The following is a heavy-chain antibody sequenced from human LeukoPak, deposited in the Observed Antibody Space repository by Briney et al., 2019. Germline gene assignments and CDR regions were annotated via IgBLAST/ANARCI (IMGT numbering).Heavy chain of an antibody. CDR3: ARDGQLVLYYYYGMDV. J-gene: IGHJ6*02. CDR2: ISAYNGNT. Sequence: ASVKVSCKASGYTFTSYGISWVRQAPGQGLEWMGWISAYNGNTNYAQKLQGRVTMTTDTSTSTAYMELRSLRSDGTAVYYCARDGQLVLYYYYGMDVWGQGTTVTVSS. CDR1: GYTFTSYG. D-gene: IGHD6-13*01. V-gene: IGHV1-18*01.